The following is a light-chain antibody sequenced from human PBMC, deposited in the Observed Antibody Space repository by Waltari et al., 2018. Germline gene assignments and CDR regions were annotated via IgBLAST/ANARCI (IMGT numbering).Light chain of an antibody. CDR3: QQYGTSPPET. CDR1: QSVSSSY. V-gene: IGKV3-20*01. Sequence: EIVLTQSPGTLSLSPGERATLSCRASQSVSSSYLAWYQQKPGQAPRLLIYGASSRATGIPDRFSGSGSGTDFTLTISRLEPEDFAVYYCQQYGTSPPETFGQGP. J-gene: IGKJ1*01. CDR2: GAS.